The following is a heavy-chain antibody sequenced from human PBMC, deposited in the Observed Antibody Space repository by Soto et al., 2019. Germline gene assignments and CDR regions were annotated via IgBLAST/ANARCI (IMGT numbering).Heavy chain of an antibody. V-gene: IGHV4-39*01. J-gene: IGHJ4*01. D-gene: IGHD3-10*01. CDR2: IYYSGST. Sequence: SETLSLTCTVSGGSISSSSYYWGWIRQPPGKGLEWIGSIYYSGSTYYNPSLKSRVTISVDTSKNQISLKLDSVTAADTAVYYCASIWFGDFDYWGHGTLVTVSS. CDR3: ASIWFGDFDY. CDR1: GGSISSSSYY.